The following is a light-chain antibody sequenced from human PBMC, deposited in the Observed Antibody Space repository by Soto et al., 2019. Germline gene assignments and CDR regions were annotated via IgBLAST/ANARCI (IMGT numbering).Light chain of an antibody. V-gene: IGKV3-11*01. Sequence: EIVLTQSPATLSLSPGERATLSCRASQSVSSYLAWYQHNPGQAPRLLIYDASNRSTGIPARFSGSGSGTDFTLTLSSLEPEEFAVYYCQQRSNWPPYTFGQGTKLEIK. CDR3: QQRSNWPPYT. CDR2: DAS. CDR1: QSVSSY. J-gene: IGKJ2*01.